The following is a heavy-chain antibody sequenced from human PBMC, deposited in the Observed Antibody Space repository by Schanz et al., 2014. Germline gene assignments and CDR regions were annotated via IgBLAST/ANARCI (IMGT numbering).Heavy chain of an antibody. CDR2: IKSDGSST. J-gene: IGHJ4*02. CDR3: ARDRRNADLDY. D-gene: IGHD1-1*01. CDR1: GFTFRGYA. V-gene: IGHV3-48*01. Sequence: EVQLVESGGGLVQPGGSLRLSCSASGFTFRGYAINWVRQAPGKGLEWVSRIKSDGSSTSYADSVKGRFTISRDNAKNSLYLEMNSLRAEDTALYYCARDRRNADLDYWGQGTLVTVSS.